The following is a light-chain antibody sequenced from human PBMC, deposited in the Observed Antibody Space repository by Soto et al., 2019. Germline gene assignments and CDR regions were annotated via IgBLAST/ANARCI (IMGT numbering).Light chain of an antibody. CDR2: CAX. CDR3: HQYNHWFTWT. V-gene: IGKV3-15*01. CDR1: PSVIIK. Sequence: EIVMTQSPATLIVSRGHRAPLSXRVGPSVIIKLSWYPQRPGQXTRLIXXCAXTRGTGILARFSGSGSGREFTLTLSSLQSEEFAVYYCHQYNHWFTWTFGQGTKVDI. J-gene: IGKJ1*01.